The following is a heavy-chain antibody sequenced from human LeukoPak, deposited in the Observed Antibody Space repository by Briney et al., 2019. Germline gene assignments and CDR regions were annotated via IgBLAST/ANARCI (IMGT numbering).Heavy chain of an antibody. CDR2: ISSSSYI. CDR1: GFTFTNYA. Sequence: GGSLRLSCAASGFTFTNYAMSWVRQAPGKGLEWVSSISSSSYIYYADSVKGRFTISRDNAKNSLYLQMNSLRAEDTAVYYCARAAIAAHLGAFDIWGQGTMVTVSS. J-gene: IGHJ3*02. CDR3: ARAAIAAHLGAFDI. V-gene: IGHV3-21*01. D-gene: IGHD6-13*01.